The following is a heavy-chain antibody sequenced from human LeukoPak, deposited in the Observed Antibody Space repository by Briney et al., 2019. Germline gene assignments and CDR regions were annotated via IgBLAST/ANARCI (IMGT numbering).Heavy chain of an antibody. V-gene: IGHV4-38-2*02. CDR2: IYHGGST. D-gene: IGHD3-16*02. Sequence: SETLSLTCTVSGYSISSGYYWGWIRQPPGKGLEWIGSIYHGGSTYYNPSLKSRVTISVDTSKNQFSLKLSSVTAADTAVYYCARVKSFDYVWGSYRLGTVFDYWGQGTLVTVSS. CDR1: GYSISSGYY. J-gene: IGHJ4*02. CDR3: ARVKSFDYVWGSYRLGTVFDY.